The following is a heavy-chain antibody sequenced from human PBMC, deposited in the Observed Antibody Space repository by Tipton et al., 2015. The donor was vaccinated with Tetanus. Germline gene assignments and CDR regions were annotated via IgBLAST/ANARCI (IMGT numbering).Heavy chain of an antibody. CDR3: ARANLDSSKKGPFDS. Sequence: GLVKPSETLSLTCTVSGGSVRGGDHYWSWIRQPPGKGLEWLAYVSSSGASNSDYFLKSRITVSRDTSKNQFSLRLASVAAADTGLYFCARANLDSSKKGPFDSWGQGTLVIVSA. J-gene: IGHJ5*01. CDR2: VSSSGAS. V-gene: IGHV4-61*08. CDR1: GGSVRGGDHY.